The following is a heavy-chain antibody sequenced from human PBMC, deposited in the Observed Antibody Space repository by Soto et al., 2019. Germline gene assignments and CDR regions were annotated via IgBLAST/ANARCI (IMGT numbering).Heavy chain of an antibody. J-gene: IGHJ4*02. CDR1: GGSISSGGYY. CDR3: ARGTTIAARPAGYFDY. D-gene: IGHD6-6*01. V-gene: IGHV4-31*03. Sequence: QVQLQESGPGLVKPSQTLSLTCTVSGGSISSGGYYWSWIRQHPGKGLEWIGYIYYSGSTYYNPSLTSRVTISVDTSKNQFSLKLSSVTAADTAVYYCARGTTIAARPAGYFDYWGQGTLVTVSS. CDR2: IYYSGST.